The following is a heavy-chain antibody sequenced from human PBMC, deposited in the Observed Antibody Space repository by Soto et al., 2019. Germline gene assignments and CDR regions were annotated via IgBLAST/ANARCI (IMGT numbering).Heavy chain of an antibody. D-gene: IGHD4-17*01. V-gene: IGHV1-3*01. CDR3: ARGIKYGAYSRWFDP. CDR2: INAGDGDT. J-gene: IGHJ5*02. Sequence: ASVKVSCKASGYTITCCAMHWVRQAPGQRPEWMGWINAGDGDTRYSQNFQDRLTIIRDTSANTAYMELSSLRSEDTAVYYCARGIKYGAYSRWFDPWGQGTLVTVSS. CDR1: GYTITCCA.